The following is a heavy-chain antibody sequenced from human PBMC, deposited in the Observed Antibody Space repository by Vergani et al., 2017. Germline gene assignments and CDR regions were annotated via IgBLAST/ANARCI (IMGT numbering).Heavy chain of an antibody. D-gene: IGHD3-22*01. CDR2: ISGSGGST. CDR1: GFTFSSYA. V-gene: IGHV3-23*01. CDR3: AKKSLGMGSSGXYDY. Sequence: EVQLLESGGGLVQPGGSLRLSCAASGFTFSSYAMSWVRQAPGKGLEWVSAISGSGGSTYYAGSVKGRFTISSDNSKNTLYLQMNSLRAEDTAVYYCAKKSLGMGSSGXYDYWGQGTLVTVSS. J-gene: IGHJ4*02.